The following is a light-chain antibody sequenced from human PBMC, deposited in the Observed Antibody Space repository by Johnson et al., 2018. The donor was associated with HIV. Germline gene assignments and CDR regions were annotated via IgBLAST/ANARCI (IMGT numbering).Light chain of an antibody. CDR3: GTWDSLLSVYV. V-gene: IGLV1-51*01. Sequence: QSVLTQPPSVSAAPGQKVTISCSGSSSNIGNNFVSWYQQVPGTAPKLLIYDTDKLPSGIPDRFSGSKSGTSATLGISGLQPGDEADYYCGTWDSLLSVYVFGTGTKVPVL. CDR2: DTD. CDR1: SSNIGNNF. J-gene: IGLJ1*01.